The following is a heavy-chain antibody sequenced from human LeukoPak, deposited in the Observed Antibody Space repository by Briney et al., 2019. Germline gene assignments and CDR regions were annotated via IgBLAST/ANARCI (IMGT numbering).Heavy chain of an antibody. CDR2: INTNTGTP. D-gene: IGHD6-6*01. V-gene: IGHV7-4-1*02. Sequence: ASVKVSCKASGYTFTSYAMNWVRQAPGQGLEWMGWINTNTGTPTYAQGFTGRFVFSLDTSVSTAYLQISSLKAEDTAVYYCARDGDIGQLVSFDCWGQGTLVTVSS. CDR1: GYTFTSYA. J-gene: IGHJ4*02. CDR3: ARDGDIGQLVSFDC.